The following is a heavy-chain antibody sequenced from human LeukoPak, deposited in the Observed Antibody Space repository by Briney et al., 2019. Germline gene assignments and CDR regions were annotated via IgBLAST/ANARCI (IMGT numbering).Heavy chain of an antibody. CDR1: GGSISSGGYS. Sequence: SQTLSLTCAVSGGSISSGGYSWSWIRQPPGKGLEWIGYIYHSGSTYYNPSLKSRVTISVDTSKNQFSLKLSSVTAADTAVYYCARTSRPGRNFGVDYWGQGTLVTVSS. D-gene: IGHD3-3*01. CDR3: ARTSRPGRNFGVDY. V-gene: IGHV4-30-2*02. CDR2: IYHSGST. J-gene: IGHJ4*02.